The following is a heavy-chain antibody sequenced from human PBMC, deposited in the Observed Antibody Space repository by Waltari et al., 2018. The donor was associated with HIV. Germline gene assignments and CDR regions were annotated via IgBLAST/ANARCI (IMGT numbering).Heavy chain of an antibody. V-gene: IGHV5-51*03. CDR1: GYSFTSYW. J-gene: IGHJ3*02. CDR2: IYPGDSDT. CDR3: ARPLPPYYYDSSGYYYGDAFDI. Sequence: EVQLVQSGAEVKKPGESLKISCKGSGYSFTSYWIGWVRQMPGKGLEWMGIIYPGDSDTSYSPAFQGQVTISADKSISTAYLQWSSLKASDTAMYYCARPLPPYYYDSSGYYYGDAFDIWGQGTMVTVSS. D-gene: IGHD3-22*01.